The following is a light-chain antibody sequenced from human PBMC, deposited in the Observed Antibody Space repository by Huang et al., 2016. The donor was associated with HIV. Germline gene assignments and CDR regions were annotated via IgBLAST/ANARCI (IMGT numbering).Light chain of an antibody. CDR1: QSLLHRDVKTY. Sequence: DIVMTQTPLSLSVTTGPPASISCKSSQSLLHRDVKTYLYWYLRKPGQSPQLLIYEVSGRFAGVSGRFSGSGSGTDFTLKSSRVEAEDVGVYYCMQCIHSWTFGQGTKVEIK. CDR2: EVS. J-gene: IGKJ1*01. V-gene: IGKV2-29*02. CDR3: MQCIHSWT.